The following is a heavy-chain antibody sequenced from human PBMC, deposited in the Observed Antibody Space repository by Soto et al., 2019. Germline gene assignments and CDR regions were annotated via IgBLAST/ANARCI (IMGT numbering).Heavy chain of an antibody. D-gene: IGHD6-19*01. CDR1: GYTFTSYG. V-gene: IGHV1-18*01. CDR3: ARGTTYGWSQGYYFDY. J-gene: IGHJ4*02. Sequence: QVHLVQSGAEVKKPGASVKVSCKASGYTFTSYGISWLRQAPGQGLECMGWISAYNGNTNYAQKLQGRVTMTTDTSTSTAYMELRSLRSDDTAVYYCARGTTYGWSQGYYFDYWGQGTLVTFSS. CDR2: ISAYNGNT.